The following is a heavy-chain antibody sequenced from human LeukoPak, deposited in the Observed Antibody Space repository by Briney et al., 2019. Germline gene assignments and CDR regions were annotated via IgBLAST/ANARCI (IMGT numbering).Heavy chain of an antibody. J-gene: IGHJ4*02. CDR1: GGSISSYY. CDR2: IYYSGST. Sequence: SETLSLICTVSGGSISSYYWSWIRQPPGKGLEWIGYIYYSGSTNYNPSLKSRVTISVDTSKNQFSLKLSSVTAAGTAVYYCASLPGGGGTGYWGQGTLVTVSS. V-gene: IGHV4-59*01. CDR3: ASLPGGGGTGY. D-gene: IGHD3-16*01.